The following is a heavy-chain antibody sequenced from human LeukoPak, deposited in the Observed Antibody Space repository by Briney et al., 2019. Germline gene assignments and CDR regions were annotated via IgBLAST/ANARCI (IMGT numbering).Heavy chain of an antibody. J-gene: IGHJ5*02. CDR2: IYYSGST. Sequence: SETLSLTCTVSGGSISSYYWSWIRQPPGKGLEWIGYIYYSGSTNYNPSLKSRVTISVDTSKNQFSLKLSSVTAADTAVYYCASTLYCSSTSCYPLFGCDPWGQGTLVTVSS. V-gene: IGHV4-59*01. CDR1: GGSISSYY. D-gene: IGHD2-2*01. CDR3: ASTLYCSSTSCYPLFGCDP.